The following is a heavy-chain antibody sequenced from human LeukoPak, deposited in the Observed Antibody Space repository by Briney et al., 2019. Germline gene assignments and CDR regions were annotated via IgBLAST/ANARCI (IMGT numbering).Heavy chain of an antibody. D-gene: IGHD3-10*01. CDR3: ARDPLVRGVSHYFDY. J-gene: IGHJ4*02. CDR1: GGTFSSYA. V-gene: IGHV1-69*05. CDR2: IIPIFGTA. Sequence: SVKVSCKXSGGTFSSYAISWVPQAPGQGLEWMGRIIPIFGTANYAQKFQGRVTITTDESTSTAYMELSSLRSEDTAVYYCARDPLVRGVSHYFDYWGQGTLVTVSS.